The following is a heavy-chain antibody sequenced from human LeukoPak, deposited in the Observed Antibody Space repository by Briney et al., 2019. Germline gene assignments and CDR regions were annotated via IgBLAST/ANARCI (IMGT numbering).Heavy chain of an antibody. J-gene: IGHJ4*02. Sequence: GASVKVSCKASGYTFTSYDINWVRQATGQGLEWMGWMNPNSGNTGYAQKFKGRVTMTRNTSISTAYMELSSLRSEDTAVYYCARGWASGSYRKSGFDYWGQGTLVTVSS. V-gene: IGHV1-8*01. CDR3: ARGWASGSYRKSGFDY. CDR2: MNPNSGNT. D-gene: IGHD3-10*01. CDR1: GYTFTSYD.